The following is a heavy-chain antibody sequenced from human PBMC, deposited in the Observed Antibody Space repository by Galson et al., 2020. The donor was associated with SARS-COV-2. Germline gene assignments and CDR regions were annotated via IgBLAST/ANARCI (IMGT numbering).Heavy chain of an antibody. CDR2: IYYSGST. J-gene: IGHJ6*02. CDR3: ARGEAGGNRYYYYYYGMDV. CDR1: GGSISSGGYY. D-gene: IGHD3-16*01. V-gene: IGHV4-31*03. Sequence: ETSETLSLTCTVSGGSISSGGYYWSWIRQHPGQGLAWIGYIYYSGSTSYNPSLKSRVTISVDTSKNQFSLKLSSVTAADTAVYYCARGEAGGNRYYYYYYGMDVWGQGTTVTVSS.